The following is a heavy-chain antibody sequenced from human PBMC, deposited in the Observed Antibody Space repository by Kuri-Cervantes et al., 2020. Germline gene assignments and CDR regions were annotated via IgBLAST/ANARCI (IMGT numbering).Heavy chain of an antibody. V-gene: IGHV3-33*08. CDR2: IWYDGSNK. Sequence: GGSLRLSCAASGFTFSSYGMHWVRQAPGKGLEWVAVIWYDGSNKYYADSVKGRFTISRDNSKNTLDLQVNSLRAEDTAVYYCASDKTTAFDYWGQGTLVTVSS. J-gene: IGHJ4*02. CDR1: GFTFSSYG. CDR3: ASDKTTAFDY. D-gene: IGHD4-17*01.